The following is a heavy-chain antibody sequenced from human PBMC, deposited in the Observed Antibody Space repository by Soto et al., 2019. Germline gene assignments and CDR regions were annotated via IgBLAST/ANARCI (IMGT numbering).Heavy chain of an antibody. D-gene: IGHD2-2*02. V-gene: IGHV1-2*02. CDR3: ARWADIVVVPAAIDAFDI. CDR2: INPNSGGT. CDR1: GYTFTGYY. J-gene: IGHJ3*02. Sequence: ASVKVSCKASGYTFTGYYMHWVRQAPGQGLEWMGWINPNSGGTNYAQKFQGRVTMTRDTSISTAYMELSRLRSDDTAVYYCARWADIVVVPAAIDAFDIWGQGTMVTVSS.